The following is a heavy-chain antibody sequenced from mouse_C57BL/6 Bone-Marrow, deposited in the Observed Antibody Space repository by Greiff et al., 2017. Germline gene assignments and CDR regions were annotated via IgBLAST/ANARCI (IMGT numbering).Heavy chain of an antibody. Sequence: VQGVESGAELVRPGASVTLSCKASGYTFTDYEMHWVKQTPVHGLEWIGAIDPETGGTAYNQKFKGKAILTADKSSSTAYMELRSLTSEDSAVYYCTEGHRSDYFDYWGQGTTLTVSS. D-gene: IGHD3-1*01. V-gene: IGHV1-15*01. J-gene: IGHJ2*01. CDR2: IDPETGGT. CDR1: GYTFTDYE. CDR3: TEGHRSDYFDY.